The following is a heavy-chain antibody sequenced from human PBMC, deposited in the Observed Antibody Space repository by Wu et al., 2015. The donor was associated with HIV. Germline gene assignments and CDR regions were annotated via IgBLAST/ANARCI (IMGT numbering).Heavy chain of an antibody. V-gene: IGHV4-59*01. Sequence: QVQLQESGPGLVKPSETLSLTCTVSGGSISSYYWSWIRQPPGKGLEWIGYIYYSGSTNYNPSLKSRVTISVDTSKNQFSLKLSSVTAADTAVYYCARGYGSGHYYYYYGMDVWGQGTTVTVSS. CDR2: IYYSGST. CDR3: ARGYGSGHYYYYYGMDV. CDR1: GGSISSYY. J-gene: IGHJ6*02. D-gene: IGHD3-10*01.